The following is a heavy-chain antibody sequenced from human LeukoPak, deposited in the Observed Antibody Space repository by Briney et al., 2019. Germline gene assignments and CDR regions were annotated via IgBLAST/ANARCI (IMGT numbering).Heavy chain of an antibody. V-gene: IGHV3-23*01. CDR1: GFTFSSYA. Sequence: GGSLRLSCAASGFTFSSYAMSWVRQAPGKGLEWVSAISGSGGSTYYADSVKGRFTISRDNSKNTLYLQMNSLRAEDTAVYCCAKRNDFWSGYLNYWGQGTLVTVSS. J-gene: IGHJ4*02. CDR2: ISGSGGST. CDR3: AKRNDFWSGYLNY. D-gene: IGHD3-3*01.